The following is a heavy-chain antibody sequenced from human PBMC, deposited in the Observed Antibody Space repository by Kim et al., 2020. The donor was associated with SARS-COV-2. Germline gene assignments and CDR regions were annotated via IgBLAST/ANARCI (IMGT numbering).Heavy chain of an antibody. CDR1: GGSISSSNW. CDR3: ARELDILTGYPHNWFDP. V-gene: IGHV4-4*02. D-gene: IGHD3-9*01. CDR2: IYHSGST. Sequence: SETLSLTCAVSGGSISSSNWWSWVRQPPGKGLEWIGEIYHSGSTNYNPSLKSRVTISVDKSKNQFSLKLSSVTAADTAVYYCARELDILTGYPHNWFDPWGQGTLVTVSS. J-gene: IGHJ5*02.